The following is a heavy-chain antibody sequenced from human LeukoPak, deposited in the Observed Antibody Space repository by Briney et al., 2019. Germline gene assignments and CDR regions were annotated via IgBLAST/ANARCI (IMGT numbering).Heavy chain of an antibody. CDR2: IYPGDSDT. J-gene: IGHJ5*02. Sequence: GESLKISCKGSGYSFTSYWIGWVRRMPGKGLEWMGIIYPGDSDTRYSPSFQGQVTISADKSISTAYLQWSSLKASDTAMYYCARLSQPVAVAGTRWFDPWGQGTLVTVSS. CDR1: GYSFTSYW. CDR3: ARLSQPVAVAGTRWFDP. D-gene: IGHD6-19*01. V-gene: IGHV5-51*01.